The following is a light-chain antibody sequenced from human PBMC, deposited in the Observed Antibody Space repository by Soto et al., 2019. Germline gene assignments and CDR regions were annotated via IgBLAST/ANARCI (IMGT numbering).Light chain of an antibody. Sequence: QSVLTRPPSASGTPGQRVTISCSGSISNLGSNFVFWYQQLPGAAPKLLISRNDQRPSGVPDRFSGSKSGTSASLAISGLRSEDEADYHCAAWDDSLRGVVFGGGTKVTVL. CDR1: ISNLGSNF. CDR3: AAWDDSLRGVV. V-gene: IGLV1-47*01. CDR2: RND. J-gene: IGLJ3*02.